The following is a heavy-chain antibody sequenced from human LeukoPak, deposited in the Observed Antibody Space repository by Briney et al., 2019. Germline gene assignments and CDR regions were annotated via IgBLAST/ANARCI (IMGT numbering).Heavy chain of an antibody. CDR3: ARARRILGFGEEGAFDI. CDR2: IYYSGSN. J-gene: IGHJ3*02. Sequence: SETLSLTCTVSGGSISLYYWSWIRQPPGKGLEWIGYIYYSGSNKYNPSLKNRITISVDTSNNQLSLKLSSVTAADTAVYYCARARRILGFGEEGAFDIWGQGTMVTVSS. CDR1: GGSISLYY. D-gene: IGHD3-10*01. V-gene: IGHV4-59*01.